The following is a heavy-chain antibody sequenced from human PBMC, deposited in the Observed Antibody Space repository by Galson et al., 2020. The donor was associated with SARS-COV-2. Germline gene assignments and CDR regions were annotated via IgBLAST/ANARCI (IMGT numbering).Heavy chain of an antibody. D-gene: IGHD3-22*01. V-gene: IGHV3-33*01. Sequence: GESLKISCAASGFTFSSYGMHWVRQAPGKGLEWVAVIWYDGSNKYYADSVKGRFTISRDNSKNTLYLQMNSLRAEDTAVYYCATDPYYYDYIYYYYYGMDVWGQGTTVTVSS. CDR1: GFTFSSYG. CDR2: IWYDGSNK. CDR3: ATDPYYYDYIYYYYYGMDV. J-gene: IGHJ6*02.